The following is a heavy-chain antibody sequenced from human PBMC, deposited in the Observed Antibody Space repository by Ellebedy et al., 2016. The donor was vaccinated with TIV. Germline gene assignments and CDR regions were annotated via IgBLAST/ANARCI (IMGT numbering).Heavy chain of an antibody. V-gene: IGHV5-51*01. Sequence: PGGSLRLSCKGSGYSFTSYWIGWVRQMPGKGLEWMGIIYPGDSDTRYSPSFQGQVTISADKSITPAYLQWSSLKASDTAMYYCARQGIVEHDAFDIWGQGTMVTVSS. J-gene: IGHJ3*02. CDR3: ARQGIVEHDAFDI. CDR1: GYSFTSYW. D-gene: IGHD2-15*01. CDR2: IYPGDSDT.